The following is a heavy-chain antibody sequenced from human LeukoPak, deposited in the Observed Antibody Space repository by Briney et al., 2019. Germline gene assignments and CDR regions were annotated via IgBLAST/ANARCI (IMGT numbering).Heavy chain of an antibody. V-gene: IGHV3-7*01. CDR2: IKQDGSEK. CDR3: ARGAPALRVVPWWSVGFDY. Sequence: PGGSLRLSCAASGFTFSSYWMSWVRQAPGKGLEWVANIKQDGSEKYYVDSVKGRFTISRDNAKNSLYLQMNSLRAEDTAVYYCARGAPALRVVPWWSVGFDYWGQGTLVTVSS. J-gene: IGHJ4*02. CDR1: GFTFSSYW. D-gene: IGHD2-15*01.